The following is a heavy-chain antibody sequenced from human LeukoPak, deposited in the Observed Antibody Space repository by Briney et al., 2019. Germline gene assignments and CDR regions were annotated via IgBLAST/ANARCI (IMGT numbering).Heavy chain of an antibody. CDR3: ARALQAYGDFDY. CDR1: GGSFSGYY. D-gene: IGHD4-17*01. Sequence: SETLSLTCAVYGGSFSGYYWSWIRQPPGKGLEWIGEINHSGSTNYNPSLKSRVTISVDTSKNQFSLKLSSVTAADTAVYYCARALQAYGDFDYWGQGTLVTVSS. V-gene: IGHV4-34*01. J-gene: IGHJ4*02. CDR2: INHSGST.